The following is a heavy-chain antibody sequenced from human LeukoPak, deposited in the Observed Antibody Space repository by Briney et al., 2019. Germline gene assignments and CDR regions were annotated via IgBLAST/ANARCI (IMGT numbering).Heavy chain of an antibody. D-gene: IGHD3-10*01. CDR1: GGSISSYY. V-gene: IGHV4-59*01. CDR2: IYYSGST. Sequence: SETLSLTCTVSGGSISSYYWSWIRQPPGKGLEWIGYIYYSGSTNYNPSLKSRITISVDTSKNQFSLKLSSVTAADTAVYYCARDSGIYYGSGSYIYYYYYYMDVWGKGTTVTISS. CDR3: ARDSGIYYGSGSYIYYYYYYMDV. J-gene: IGHJ6*03.